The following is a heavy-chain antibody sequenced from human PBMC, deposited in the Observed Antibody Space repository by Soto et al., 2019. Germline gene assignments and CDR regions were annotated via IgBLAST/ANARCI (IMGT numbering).Heavy chain of an antibody. D-gene: IGHD3-16*01. V-gene: IGHV3-30*19. CDR3: ARWGTTGGLDV. Sequence: QVQLVESGGGVVQPGTSLRLSCVGSGFTFRSYVIHWVRQAPGKGLEWVALTSYDGSNKDYGDSVKGRFTISRDNSRNTGDLQMDRLRREDTALYYCARWGTTGGLDVWGQGTLVSVSS. J-gene: IGHJ1*01. CDR1: GFTFRSYV. CDR2: TSYDGSNK.